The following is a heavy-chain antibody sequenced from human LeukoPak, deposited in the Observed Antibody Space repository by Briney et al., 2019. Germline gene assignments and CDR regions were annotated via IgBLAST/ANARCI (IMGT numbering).Heavy chain of an antibody. D-gene: IGHD5-18*01. J-gene: IGHJ4*02. V-gene: IGHV3-21*01. CDR3: ARGGTAMVQIDY. CDR2: ISSSSSYI. Sequence: GGSLRLPCAASGFTFSSYSMNWVRQAPGKGLEWVSSISSSSSYIYYADSVKGRFTISRDNAKNSLYLQMNSLRAEDTAVYYCARGGTAMVQIDYWGQGTLVTVSS. CDR1: GFTFSSYS.